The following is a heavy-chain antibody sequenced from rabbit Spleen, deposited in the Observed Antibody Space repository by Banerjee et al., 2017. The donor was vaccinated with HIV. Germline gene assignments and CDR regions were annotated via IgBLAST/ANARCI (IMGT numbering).Heavy chain of an antibody. V-gene: IGHV1S45*01. CDR2: IVPIFGGT. CDR1: AFDFSSYS. Sequence: QEQLVESGGGLVQPGGSLKLSCEASAFDFSSYSMSWVRQAPGKGLEWIGYIVPIFGGTYYASWVNGRFTISKTSSTTVTLQMISLTTADTATYFCARASEYPYYFNLWGPGTLVTVS. D-gene: IGHD3-1*01. CDR3: ARASEYPYYFNL. J-gene: IGHJ4*01.